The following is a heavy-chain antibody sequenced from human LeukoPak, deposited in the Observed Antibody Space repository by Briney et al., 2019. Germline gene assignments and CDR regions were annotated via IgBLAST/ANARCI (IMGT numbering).Heavy chain of an antibody. CDR3: AREGSDEFADI. Sequence: GGPLRLSCAASGFTFTNHDMHWVRQETGKGLEWVSAINPAGRTYYADSVRGRFIISRENAKNSFYLQLNSLRVEDTAIYYCAREGSDEFADIWGQGTFVTVSS. CDR2: INPAGRT. V-gene: IGHV3-13*01. D-gene: IGHD3-10*01. CDR1: GFTFTNHD. J-gene: IGHJ3*02.